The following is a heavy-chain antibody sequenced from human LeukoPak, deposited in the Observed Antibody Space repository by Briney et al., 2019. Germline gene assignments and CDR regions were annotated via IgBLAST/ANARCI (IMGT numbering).Heavy chain of an antibody. Sequence: PSETLSLTCTVSGGSVSSRTSYWGWIRQPPGKGLEWIASIYYTGSAHYNPSLRSRVTISVDTSKNHFSLRLNSVTAADTAVYYCARGFLEWLLPYWYFDLWGRGTLVTVSS. CDR2: IYYTGSA. D-gene: IGHD3-3*01. V-gene: IGHV4-39*02. CDR3: ARGFLEWLLPYWYFDL. J-gene: IGHJ2*01. CDR1: GGSVSSRTSY.